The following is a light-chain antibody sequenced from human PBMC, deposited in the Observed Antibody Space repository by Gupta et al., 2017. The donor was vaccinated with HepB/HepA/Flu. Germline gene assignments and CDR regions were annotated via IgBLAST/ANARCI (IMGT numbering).Light chain of an antibody. CDR3: QQENSCPFT. CDR1: QSISSW. Sequence: DIQMTQSPSTLSASVGDRVTITSRASQSISSWLAWYQQKPGKAPKLLIYKESNLESGVPSRFSGSGSGTEFTLTISSRQPDDFATYSCQQENSCPFTFGHGTKVDIK. CDR2: KES. J-gene: IGKJ3*01. V-gene: IGKV1-5*03.